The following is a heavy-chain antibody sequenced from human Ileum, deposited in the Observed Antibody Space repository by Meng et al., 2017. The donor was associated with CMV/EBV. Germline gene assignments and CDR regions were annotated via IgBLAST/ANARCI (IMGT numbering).Heavy chain of an antibody. Sequence: LRLSCESSGLTFSTFWMSWFRQAPGKGLEWVAHIKQDGSEKYYVDSVKGRFTISRDNTENSLFLQMNTLRAEDTAVYYCATTSGSSYWGQGALVTVSS. CDR3: ATTSGSSY. J-gene: IGHJ4*02. V-gene: IGHV3-7*01. D-gene: IGHD6-6*01. CDR1: GLTFSTFW. CDR2: IKQDGSEK.